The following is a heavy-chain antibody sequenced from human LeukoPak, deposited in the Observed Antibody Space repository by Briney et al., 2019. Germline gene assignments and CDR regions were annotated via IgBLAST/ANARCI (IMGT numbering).Heavy chain of an antibody. D-gene: IGHD3-10*01. V-gene: IGHV3-23*01. CDR1: GFTFSSYA. J-gene: IGHJ4*02. Sequence: GGSLRLSCAASGFTFSSYAMTWVRQAPGKGLEGVSAFSGSAGTTYYADSVKGRFTISRDNSKNALYLQMNSLKAEDTAVYYCARGVWFGESWAGYWGQGTLVTVSS. CDR2: FSGSAGTT. CDR3: ARGVWFGESWAGY.